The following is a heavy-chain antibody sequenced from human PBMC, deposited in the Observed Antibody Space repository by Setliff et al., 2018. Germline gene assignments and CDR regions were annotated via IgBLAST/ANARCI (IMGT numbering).Heavy chain of an antibody. V-gene: IGHV3-48*04. CDR1: GFTFSDYS. D-gene: IGHD3-9*01. J-gene: IGHJ4*02. Sequence: GSLRLSCSASGFTFSDYSMNWVRQAPGKCLEWVSYISSSGSTIYYADSVKGRFTISRDNAKNSLYLQLNRLRAEDTAVYYCACPDILTGLYDYWGQGTLVTVSS. CDR2: ISSSGSTI. CDR3: ACPDILTGLYDY.